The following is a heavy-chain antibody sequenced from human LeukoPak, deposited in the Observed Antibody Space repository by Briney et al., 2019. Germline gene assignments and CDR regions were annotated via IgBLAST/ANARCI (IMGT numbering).Heavy chain of an antibody. CDR2: ISSSGRNI. CDR3: ARIGGFYPRNWFDP. CDR1: GFTFSNYE. Sequence: PGGSLRLSCAASGFTFSNYEFNWVRQAPGKGLEWVSYISSSGRNIYYADSVKGRFTISRDNAKNSLYLQMNSLRAEDTAVYYCARIGGFYPRNWFDPWGQGTLVTVSS. J-gene: IGHJ5*02. D-gene: IGHD3-16*01. V-gene: IGHV3-48*03.